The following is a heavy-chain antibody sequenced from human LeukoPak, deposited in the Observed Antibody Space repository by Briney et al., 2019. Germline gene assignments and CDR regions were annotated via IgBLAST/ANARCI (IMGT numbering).Heavy chain of an antibody. CDR2: IIPILGIA. CDR3: ARGPSIGTFDY. V-gene: IGHV1-69*04. J-gene: IGHJ4*02. Sequence: SVTVSCKASGGTFSSYAISWVRQAPGQGLEWMGRIIPILGIANYAQKFQGRVTITADKSTSTAYMELSSLRSEDTAVYYCARGPSIGTFDYWGQGTLVTVSS. D-gene: IGHD1-26*01. CDR1: GGTFSSYA.